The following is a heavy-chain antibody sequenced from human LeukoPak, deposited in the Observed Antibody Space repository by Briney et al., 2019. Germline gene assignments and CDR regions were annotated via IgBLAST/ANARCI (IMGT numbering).Heavy chain of an antibody. Sequence: PSETLSLTCTVSGGSISSSYWSWIRQPPGKGLEWIGYIYYSGSTNYNPSLKSRVTISVDTSKNQFSLKLSSVTATDTTVYYCARHTDTNFDYWGQGTLVTVSS. V-gene: IGHV4-59*08. CDR3: ARHTDTNFDY. CDR2: IYYSGST. CDR1: GGSISSSY. J-gene: IGHJ4*02.